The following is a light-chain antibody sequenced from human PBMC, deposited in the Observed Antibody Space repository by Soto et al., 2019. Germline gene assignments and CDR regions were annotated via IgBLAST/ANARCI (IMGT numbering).Light chain of an antibody. CDR3: QRRSDWPIT. Sequence: EIVLTQSPATLSLSSGARATLSCRASQSVSSYLVWYQQKPGQAPRLLIYDASNRATGIPARFSGSGSGTDFTLTISSLDPEDFAVYYCQRRSDWPITFGQGTRLEIK. V-gene: IGKV3-11*01. J-gene: IGKJ5*01. CDR1: QSVSSY. CDR2: DAS.